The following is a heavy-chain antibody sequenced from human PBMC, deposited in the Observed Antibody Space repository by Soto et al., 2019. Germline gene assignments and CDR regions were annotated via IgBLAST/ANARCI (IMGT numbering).Heavy chain of an antibody. CDR1: GLTFSSYA. V-gene: IGHV3-23*01. CDR2: ISGSGGST. Sequence: EVQLLESGGGLVQPGGSLRLSCAASGLTFSSYAMSWVRQAPGKGLEWVSTISGSGGSTYYADSVKGRFTISRDNSKKTLYVQMNSLTAEDTAVYYCACKVDDFSYYFGMDVWGQGTTVTVSS. J-gene: IGHJ6*02. D-gene: IGHD3-3*01. CDR3: ACKVDDFSYYFGMDV.